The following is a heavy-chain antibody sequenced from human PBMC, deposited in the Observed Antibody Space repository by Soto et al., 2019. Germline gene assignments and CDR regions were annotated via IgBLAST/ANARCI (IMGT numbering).Heavy chain of an antibody. J-gene: IGHJ5*02. D-gene: IGHD3-10*01. CDR2: INHSGST. CDR1: GGSFSGYY. Sequence: QVQLPQWGAGLLKPSETLSLTCAVYGGSFSGYYWSWIRQPPGKGLEWIGEINHSGSTNYNPSLKSAVIISVDTSKTQFSLSLISVTAADTAVYYCARAPDGSGSRNWFDPWGQGTQVTVSS. V-gene: IGHV4-34*01. CDR3: ARAPDGSGSRNWFDP.